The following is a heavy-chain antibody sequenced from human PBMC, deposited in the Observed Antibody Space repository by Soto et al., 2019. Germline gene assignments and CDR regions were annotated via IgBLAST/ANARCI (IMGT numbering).Heavy chain of an antibody. V-gene: IGHV4-34*01. CDR1: GGLVSSGSYS. J-gene: IGHJ3*02. CDR3: ARVERGTATTVVDAFDI. D-gene: IGHD1-1*01. CDR2: MSHSGGT. Sequence: QVQLQQWGAGLLKPSETLSLPWAVNGGLVSSGSYSWGWIRRPPGTGLEWIGEMSHSGGTHFNPSLKSRVTISVDTSKNQFSLKMSSVTAADTALYYCARVERGTATTVVDAFDIWGPGTMVTVSS.